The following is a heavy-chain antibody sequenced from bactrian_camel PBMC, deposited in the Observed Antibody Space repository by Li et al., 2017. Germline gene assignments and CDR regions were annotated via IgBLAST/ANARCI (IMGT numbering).Heavy chain of an antibody. CDR1: GYTYTSNC. Sequence: QVQLVESGGGSVQAGGSLRLPCAVSGYTYTSNCMGWFRQAPGKERELVAAIREDGTTIYADSVKGRFTISVDDAGLYLQMNRLKPEDTAMYYCAADRRFCERDGCCSGSDYHYWGQGTQVTVS. J-gene: IGHJ4*01. V-gene: IGHV3S53*01. D-gene: IGHD1*01. CDR2: IREDGTT. CDR3: AADRRFCERDGCCSGSDYHY.